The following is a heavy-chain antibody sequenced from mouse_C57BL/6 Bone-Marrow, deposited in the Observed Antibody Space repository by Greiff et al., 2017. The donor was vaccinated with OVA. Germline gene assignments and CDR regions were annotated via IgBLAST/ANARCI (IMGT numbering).Heavy chain of an antibody. CDR2: ISSGGSYT. J-gene: IGHJ4*01. CDR1: GFTFSSYG. CDR3: ARHGGGAMDY. V-gene: IGHV5-6*01. Sequence: VQLKESGGDLVKPGGSLKLSCAASGFTFSSYGMSWVRQTPDKRLEWVATISSGGSYTYYPDSVKGRFTISRDNAKNTLYLQMSSLKSEDTAMYYCARHGGGAMDYWGQGTSVTVSS.